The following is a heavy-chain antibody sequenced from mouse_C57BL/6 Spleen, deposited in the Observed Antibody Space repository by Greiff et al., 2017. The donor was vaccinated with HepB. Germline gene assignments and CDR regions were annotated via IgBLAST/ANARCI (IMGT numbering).Heavy chain of an antibody. V-gene: IGHV1-9*01. CDR3: ARKGNYYGSSSYYAMDY. D-gene: IGHD1-1*01. CDR1: GYTFTGYW. CDR2: ILPGSGST. Sequence: VQLQQSGAELMKPGASVKLSCKATGYTFTGYWIEWVKQRPGHGLEWIGEILPGSGSTNYNEKFKGKATFTADTSSNTAYMQLSSLTTEDSAIYYCARKGNYYGSSSYYAMDYWGQGTSVTVSS. J-gene: IGHJ4*01.